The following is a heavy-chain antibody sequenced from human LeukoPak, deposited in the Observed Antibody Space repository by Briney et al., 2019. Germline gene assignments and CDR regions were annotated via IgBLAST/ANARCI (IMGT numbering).Heavy chain of an antibody. CDR3: ARSYYFDY. CDR2: INHSGST. J-gene: IGHJ4*02. CDR1: GGSFSGYY. V-gene: IGHV4-34*01. Sequence: SETLSLTCAVYGGSFSGYYWNWILQPPGKGLEWIGEINHSGSTNYNPSLKSRVTISVDTSKNQFSLKLSSVTAADTAVYYCARSYYFDYWGQGTLVTVSS.